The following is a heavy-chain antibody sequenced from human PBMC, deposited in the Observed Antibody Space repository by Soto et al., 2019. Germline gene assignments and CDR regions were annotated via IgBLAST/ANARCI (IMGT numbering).Heavy chain of an antibody. D-gene: IGHD2-2*01. CDR2: INHRGST. Sequence: SETLSLTCVVYGGSFSGYYWSWIRQSPGKGLEWSGGINHRGSTNYNPSLESRVTISVDTSKNQFSLKLPSVTAADTAMYYCARDGFCTSTTCRVGNWFDPWGQGTLVTVSS. CDR3: ARDGFCTSTTCRVGNWFDP. J-gene: IGHJ5*02. V-gene: IGHV4-34*01. CDR1: GGSFSGYY.